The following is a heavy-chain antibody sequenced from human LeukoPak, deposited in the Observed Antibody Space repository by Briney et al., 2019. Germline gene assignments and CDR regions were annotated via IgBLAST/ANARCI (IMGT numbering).Heavy chain of an antibody. CDR1: GGSISSGGYF. J-gene: IGHJ3*02. Sequence: PSETLSLTCTVSGGSISSGGYFWSWIRQHPGKGLEWIGYIYYTGNAYYNPSLRSRVTISVDTSKNQFSLMLSSVTAADTAVYYCARDRRLYYDSSSGYSRGHAFDIWGQGTMVTVSS. CDR2: IYYTGNA. D-gene: IGHD3-3*01. V-gene: IGHV4-31*03. CDR3: ARDRRLYYDSSSGYSRGHAFDI.